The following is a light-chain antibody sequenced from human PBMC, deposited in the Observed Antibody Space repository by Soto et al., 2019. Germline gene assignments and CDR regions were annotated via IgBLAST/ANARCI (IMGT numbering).Light chain of an antibody. CDR3: QQYDTWPSIT. CDR2: GAS. Sequence: EIVVTQSPATLSVSPGEGATLSCRASQSVRTKLAWYQQKAGQAPRLLIYGASTRATGVSDRFSGSGSGTEYTLTISSLQPEDFAVYFCQQYDTWPSITFGQGTRLEIK. J-gene: IGKJ5*01. V-gene: IGKV3-15*01. CDR1: QSVRTK.